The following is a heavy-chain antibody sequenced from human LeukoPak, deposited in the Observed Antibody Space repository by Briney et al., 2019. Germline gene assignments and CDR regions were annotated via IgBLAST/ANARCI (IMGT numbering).Heavy chain of an antibody. J-gene: IGHJ5*02. CDR3: ARHGLPWFGELSYFWFDP. V-gene: IGHV5-51*01. CDR2: IYPGDSDT. CDR1: GYSFTSYW. Sequence: GESLKISCKGSGYSFTSYWIGWVRQMPGKGLEWMGIIYPGDSDTRYSPSFQGRVTISADKSISTAYLQWSSLKASDTAMYYCARHGLPWFGELSYFWFDPWGQGTLVTVSS. D-gene: IGHD3-10*01.